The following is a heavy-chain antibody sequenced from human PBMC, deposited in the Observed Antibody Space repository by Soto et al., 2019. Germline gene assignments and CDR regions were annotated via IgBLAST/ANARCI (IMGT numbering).Heavy chain of an antibody. D-gene: IGHD3-22*01. CDR1: GGSISSGGYS. CDR3: ARGEANYYDSSGYYLHWFDP. V-gene: IGHV4-30-2*01. CDR2: IYHSGST. Sequence: QLQLQESGSGLVKPSQTLSLTCAVSGGSISSGGYSWSWIRQPPGKGLEWIGYIYHSGSTYYNPSLKSRVTISVDRSKNQFSLKLSSVTAADTAVYYCARGEANYYDSSGYYLHWFDPWGQGTLVTVSS. J-gene: IGHJ5*02.